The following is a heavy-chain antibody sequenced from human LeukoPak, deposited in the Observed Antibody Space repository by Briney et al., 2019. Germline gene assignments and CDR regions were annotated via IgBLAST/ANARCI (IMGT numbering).Heavy chain of an antibody. V-gene: IGHV4-31*03. CDR3: ARGLGYCSGGGCYVSWFDP. CDR2: IYYSGST. J-gene: IGHJ5*02. D-gene: IGHD2-15*01. CDR1: GGSISSGGYY. Sequence: SETLSLTCTVSGGSISSGGYYWSWIRQHPGKGLEWIGYIYYSGSTYYNPSLKSRVTISVDTSKNQFSLKLSSVTAADTAVYYCARGLGYCSGGGCYVSWFDPWGQGTQVTVSS.